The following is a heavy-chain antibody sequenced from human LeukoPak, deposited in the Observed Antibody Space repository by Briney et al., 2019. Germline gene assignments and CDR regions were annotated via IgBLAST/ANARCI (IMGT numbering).Heavy chain of an antibody. CDR3: ARGFKITFGGVIVIPLSFDY. V-gene: IGHV1-18*01. D-gene: IGHD3-16*02. CDR2: ISAYNGNT. Sequence: ASVKVSSKASGYTFTSYGISWVRQAPGQGLEWMGWISAYNGNTNYAQKLQGRVTMTTDTSTSTAYMELRSLRSDDTAVYYCARGFKITFGGVIVIPLSFDYWGQGTLVTVSS. J-gene: IGHJ4*02. CDR1: GYTFTSYG.